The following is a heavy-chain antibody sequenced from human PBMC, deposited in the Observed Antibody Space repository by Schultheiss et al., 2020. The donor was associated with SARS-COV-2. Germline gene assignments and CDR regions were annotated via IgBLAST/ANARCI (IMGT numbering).Heavy chain of an antibody. CDR3: ARVSAVRRAFDY. D-gene: IGHD1-26*01. CDR2: IYTSGST. V-gene: IGHV4-4*07. J-gene: IGHJ4*02. CDR1: GGSISSYY. Sequence: SETLSLTCTVSGGSISSYYWSWIRQPAGKGLEWIGRIYTSGSTNYNPSLKSRVTISVDTSKNQFSLKLSSVTAADTAVYYCARVSAVRRAFDYWGQGTLVTVSS.